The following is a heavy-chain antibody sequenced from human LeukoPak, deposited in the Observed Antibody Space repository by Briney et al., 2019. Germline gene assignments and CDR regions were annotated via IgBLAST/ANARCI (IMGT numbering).Heavy chain of an antibody. Sequence: ASVKVSCKASGYTFTGYYMHWVRQAPGQGLEWMGWISPNSGGTNYAQKFQGRVTMTRDTSISTAYMELSRLRSDDTAVYYCARDLFLEYSSPYYYYYYGMDVWGQGTTVTVSS. J-gene: IGHJ6*02. CDR1: GYTFTGYY. CDR3: ARDLFLEYSSPYYYYYYGMDV. CDR2: ISPNSGGT. D-gene: IGHD6-6*01. V-gene: IGHV1-2*02.